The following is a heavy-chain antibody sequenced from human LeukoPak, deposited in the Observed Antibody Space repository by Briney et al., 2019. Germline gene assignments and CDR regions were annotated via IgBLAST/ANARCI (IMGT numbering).Heavy chain of an antibody. CDR1: GFTFTGYY. D-gene: IGHD4-23*01. J-gene: IGHJ4*02. CDR2: VYPNNSGT. V-gene: IGHV1-2*02. CDR3: ARDSYCGNWSLGY. Sequence: ASVKVSCTASGFTFTGYYIYWVRQAPRPGLEWMGWVYPNNSGTNYAQMFLGRLTMTRDTSISTAYMELSRLTSDDTAVYYCARDSYCGNWSLGYWGEGALVTVAS.